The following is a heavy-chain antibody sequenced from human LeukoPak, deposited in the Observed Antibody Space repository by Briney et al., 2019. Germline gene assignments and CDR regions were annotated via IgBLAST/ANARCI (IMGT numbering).Heavy chain of an antibody. J-gene: IGHJ6*03. Sequence: SETLSLTCTVSGGSISSSSYYWGWIRQPPGKGLEWIGSIYYSGSTNYNPSLKSRVTISVDTSKNQFSLKLSSVTAADTAVYYCARVRFSYGLSRDYYYMDVWGKGTTVTISS. D-gene: IGHD5-18*01. V-gene: IGHV4-39*07. CDR2: IYYSGST. CDR3: ARVRFSYGLSRDYYYMDV. CDR1: GGSISSSSYY.